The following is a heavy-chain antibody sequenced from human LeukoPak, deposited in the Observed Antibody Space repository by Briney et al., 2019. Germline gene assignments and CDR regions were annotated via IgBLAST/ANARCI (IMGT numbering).Heavy chain of an antibody. Sequence: GRSLRLSRAASGFTFSSYGMHWVRQAPGKGLEWVAVISYDGSNKYYADSVKGRFTISRDNSKNTLYLQMNSLRAEDTAVYYCARDCSSTSCYRHYYYYYYGMDVWGQGTTVTVSS. CDR3: ARDCSSTSCYRHYYYYYYGMDV. V-gene: IGHV3-30*03. CDR2: ISYDGSNK. J-gene: IGHJ6*02. D-gene: IGHD2-2*01. CDR1: GFTFSSYG.